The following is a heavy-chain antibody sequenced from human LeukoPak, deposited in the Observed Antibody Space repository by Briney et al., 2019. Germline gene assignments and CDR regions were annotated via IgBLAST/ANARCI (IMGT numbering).Heavy chain of an antibody. CDR2: IWYGGSNE. CDR3: ASLAAANYGDY. CDR1: GFTFSNYG. D-gene: IGHD6-13*01. V-gene: IGHV3-33*08. Sequence: PGRSLRLSCAASGFTFSNYGMHWVRQAPGKGLEWVAVIWYGGSNEFYADSVKGRFTISRDNSKNTLFLQMNSLRAEDTAVYYCASLAAANYGDYWGQGTLVTVSS. J-gene: IGHJ4*02.